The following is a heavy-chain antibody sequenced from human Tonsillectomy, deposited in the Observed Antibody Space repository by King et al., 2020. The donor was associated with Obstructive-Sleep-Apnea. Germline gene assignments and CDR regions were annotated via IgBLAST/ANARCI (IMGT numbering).Heavy chain of an antibody. CDR2: ISYDGSNK. D-gene: IGHD2-21*02. V-gene: IGHV3-30-3*01. CDR3: ARDRIVYCGGDCYSHAFDI. J-gene: IGHJ3*02. CDR1: GFTFSSYA. Sequence: VQLVESGGGVVQPGRSLRLSCAASGFTFSSYAMHWVRQAPGKGLEWVAVISYDGSNKYYADSVKGRFTISRDNSKNTLSLQMNSLRAEDTAVYYCARDRIVYCGGDCYSHAFDIWGQGTMVTVSS.